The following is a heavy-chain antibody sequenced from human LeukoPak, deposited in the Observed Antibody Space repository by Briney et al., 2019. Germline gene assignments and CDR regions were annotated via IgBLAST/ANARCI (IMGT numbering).Heavy chain of an antibody. CDR1: GFTFSSYW. D-gene: IGHD6-6*01. V-gene: IGHV3-7*01. CDR3: ARDDSSSSEDFDY. J-gene: IGHJ4*02. Sequence: GGSLRLSCAASGFTFSSYWMSWVRQAPGKGLEWVANIKQDGSEKYYVDSVKGRFTISRDNAKNSLYLQMNSLRAEDTAVYYCARDDSSSSEDFDYRGQGTLVTVSS. CDR2: IKQDGSEK.